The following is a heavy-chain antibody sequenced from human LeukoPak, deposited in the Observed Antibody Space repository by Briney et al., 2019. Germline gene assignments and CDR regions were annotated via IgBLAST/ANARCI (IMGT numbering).Heavy chain of an antibody. D-gene: IGHD1-26*01. CDR2: INQDGSEK. CDR3: ARAYSVRYGLGYYYMDV. CDR1: GFTFTTYW. V-gene: IGHV3-7*01. J-gene: IGHJ6*03. Sequence: GGSLRLSCAASGFTFTTYWMTWVRQAPGKGLEWVANINQDGSEKYFVDSVKGRFTISRDNAKNSLYLQMNSLRAEDTAVYYCARAYSVRYGLGYYYMDVWGKGTTVTISS.